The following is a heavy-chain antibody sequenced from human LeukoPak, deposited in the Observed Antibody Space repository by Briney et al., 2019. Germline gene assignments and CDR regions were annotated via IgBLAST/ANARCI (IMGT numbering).Heavy chain of an antibody. Sequence: ASVKVSCKASGYTFNNYGTSWVRQAPGQGLEWMGWISAYNGNTNYAQKLQGRVTMTTDTSTSTAYMELRSLRSDDTAVYYCARGSEYYDSRGVRAFDIWGQGTMVTVSS. CDR2: ISAYNGNT. CDR3: ARGSEYYDSRGVRAFDI. J-gene: IGHJ3*02. D-gene: IGHD3-22*01. V-gene: IGHV1-18*01. CDR1: GYTFNNYG.